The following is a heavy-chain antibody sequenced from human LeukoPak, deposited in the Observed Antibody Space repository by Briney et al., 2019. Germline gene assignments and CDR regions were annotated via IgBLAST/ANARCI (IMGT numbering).Heavy chain of an antibody. Sequence: SETLSLTCTVSGGSISTYYWSWIRQPPGKGLEWIGYIYYSGSTNYNPSLKSRVTISVDTSKNQFSLKLTSVTAADTAVYYCAISVGYYYYGMDVWGQGTTVTVSS. D-gene: IGHD2-15*01. CDR1: GGSISTYY. CDR2: IYYSGST. J-gene: IGHJ6*02. V-gene: IGHV4-59*01. CDR3: AISVGYYYYGMDV.